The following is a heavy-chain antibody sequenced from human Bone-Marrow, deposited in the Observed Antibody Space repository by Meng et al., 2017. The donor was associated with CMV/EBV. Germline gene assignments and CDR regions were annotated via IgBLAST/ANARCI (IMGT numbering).Heavy chain of an antibody. D-gene: IGHD3-3*01. CDR3: TTELRFLEWLPMEGRFDY. V-gene: IGHV3-15*01. Sequence: RNAGMSGVRQGQGKRLEWVGRIKSKTDGETTNYAAHVKGRFTISRDESKNTLYLQMNSLKTEDTAVYYCTTELRFLEWLPMEGRFDYWGQGTLVTVSS. J-gene: IGHJ4*02. CDR2: IKSKTDGETT. CDR1: RNAG.